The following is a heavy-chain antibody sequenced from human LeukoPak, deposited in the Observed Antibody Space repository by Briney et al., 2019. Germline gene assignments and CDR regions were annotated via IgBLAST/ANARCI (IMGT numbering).Heavy chain of an antibody. J-gene: IGHJ4*02. CDR2: IYYSGST. Sequence: SETLSLTCTVSGGSISSSSYYWGWIRQPPGKGLEWIGSIYYSGSTYYNPSLKSRVTISVDTSKNQFSLKLSSVTAADTAVYYCARSPYYYDSSGYSFFPFDYWGQGTLVTVSS. CDR1: GGSISSSSYY. V-gene: IGHV4-39*07. CDR3: ARSPYYYDSSGYSFFPFDY. D-gene: IGHD3-22*01.